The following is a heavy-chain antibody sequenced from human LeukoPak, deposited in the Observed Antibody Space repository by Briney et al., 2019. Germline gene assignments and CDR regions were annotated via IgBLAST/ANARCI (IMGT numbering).Heavy chain of an antibody. Sequence: PSETLSRTCAVYGGSFSGYSWSWIRQPPGKGLEWIVEINHSGSTKNNPSLKSRVTISVDTSKNQFSLKLTSVTAADTAVYYCARGANYYDSSGYSATFDYWGQGTLVTVSS. D-gene: IGHD3-22*01. J-gene: IGHJ4*02. CDR1: GGSFSGYS. CDR2: INHSGST. V-gene: IGHV4-34*01. CDR3: ARGANYYDSSGYSATFDY.